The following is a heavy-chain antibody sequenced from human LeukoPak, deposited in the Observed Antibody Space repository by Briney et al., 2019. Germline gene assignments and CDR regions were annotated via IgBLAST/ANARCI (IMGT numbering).Heavy chain of an antibody. CDR3: ARGFRSVTTWGYFDY. V-gene: IGHV3-66*01. CDR2: IYSGGGT. CDR1: GFTVSTNY. J-gene: IGHJ4*02. Sequence: GGSLRLSCAASGFTVSTNYMSWVRQAPGKGLEWVPLIYSGGGTYYADSVKGRFTISRDNSRNTLSLQMNSLRVDDTAVYYCARGFRSVTTWGYFDYWGQGALVTVSS. D-gene: IGHD4-17*01.